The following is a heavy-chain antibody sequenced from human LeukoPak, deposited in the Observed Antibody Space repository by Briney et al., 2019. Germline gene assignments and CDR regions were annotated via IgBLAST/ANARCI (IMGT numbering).Heavy chain of an antibody. V-gene: IGHV4-59*08. CDR2: IYYSGST. Sequence: PSETLSLTCTVSGGSISSYYWSWIRQPPGKGLEWIGYIYYSGSTNYNPSLKSRVTISVDTSKNQFSLKLSSVTAADTAVYYCATKKYYYDSSGPDAFDIWGQGTMVTVSS. CDR1: GGSISSYY. D-gene: IGHD3-22*01. CDR3: ATKKYYYDSSGPDAFDI. J-gene: IGHJ3*02.